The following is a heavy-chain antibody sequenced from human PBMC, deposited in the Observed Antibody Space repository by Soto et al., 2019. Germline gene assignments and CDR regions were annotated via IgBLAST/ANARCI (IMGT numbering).Heavy chain of an antibody. Sequence: QVQLVQSGAEVKKPGSSVKVSCKASGYTFTGYYMHWVRQALGQGLEWMGWINPNSGGTNYAQKFQGWVTMTRDTSISTAYMELSRLRSDDTAVYYSARDTGKQWLDYYFDYWGQGTLVTVSS. CDR3: ARDTGKQWLDYYFDY. CDR2: INPNSGGT. D-gene: IGHD6-19*01. CDR1: GYTFTGYY. J-gene: IGHJ4*02. V-gene: IGHV1-2*04.